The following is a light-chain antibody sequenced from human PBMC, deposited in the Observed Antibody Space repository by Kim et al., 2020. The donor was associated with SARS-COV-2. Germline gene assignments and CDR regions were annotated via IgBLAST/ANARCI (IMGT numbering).Light chain of an antibody. CDR2: EDN. CDR3: QSYDSSNPV. Sequence: NFMLTQPHSVSESPGKTVTISCTRSSGSIASNYVQWYQQRPGSAPTTVIYEDNQRPSGVPDRFSGSIDSSSNSASLTISGLKTEDEADYYCQSYDSSNPVFGGGTQLTVL. V-gene: IGLV6-57*04. J-gene: IGLJ2*01. CDR1: SGSIASNY.